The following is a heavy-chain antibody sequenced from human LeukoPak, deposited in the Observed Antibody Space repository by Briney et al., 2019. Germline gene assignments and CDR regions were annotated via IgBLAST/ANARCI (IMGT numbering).Heavy chain of an antibody. CDR3: AKDYYGSGSYFAY. V-gene: IGHV3-23*01. CDR2: ISGSGGST. D-gene: IGHD3-10*01. J-gene: IGHJ4*02. CDR1: GFTFSSNA. Sequence: GGSLRLSCAASGFTFSSNAMSWVRQAPGKGLEWVSAISGSGGSTYYADSVKGRFTISRDNSKNTVYLQMNSLRAEDTAVYYCAKDYYGSGSYFAYWGQGTLVTVSA.